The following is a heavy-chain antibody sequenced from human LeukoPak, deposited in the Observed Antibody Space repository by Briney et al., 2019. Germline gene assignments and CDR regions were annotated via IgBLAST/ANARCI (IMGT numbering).Heavy chain of an antibody. D-gene: IGHD2-8*01. CDR1: GFTFSSYA. CDR2: IPYDGSNK. Sequence: GRSLRLSCAASGFTFSSYAMHWVRQAPGKGLEWVAVIPYDGSNKYYADSVKGRFTISRDNSKNTLYLQMNSLRAEDTAVYYCARVHALVVLMVYAIPSYGMDVWGQGTTVTVSS. V-gene: IGHV3-30-3*01. J-gene: IGHJ6*02. CDR3: ARVHALVVLMVYAIPSYGMDV.